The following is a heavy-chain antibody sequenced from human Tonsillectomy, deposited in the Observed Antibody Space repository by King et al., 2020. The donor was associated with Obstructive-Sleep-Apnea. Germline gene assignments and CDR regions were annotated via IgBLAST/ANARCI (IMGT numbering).Heavy chain of an antibody. D-gene: IGHD1-26*01. J-gene: IGHJ4*02. CDR2: VSSKANNYAT. CDR1: GFSFSGSA. V-gene: IGHV3-73*01. Sequence: EVQLVESGGGLVQPGGSLKLSCAASGFSFSGSAMHWVRQASGKGLEWVGRVSSKANNYATAYAASVTGRFTISRDDSRHTAYLQMNSLKTEDTAVYFCTRRGILGATTGYDYWGQGTLVTVSS. CDR3: TRRGILGATTGYDY.